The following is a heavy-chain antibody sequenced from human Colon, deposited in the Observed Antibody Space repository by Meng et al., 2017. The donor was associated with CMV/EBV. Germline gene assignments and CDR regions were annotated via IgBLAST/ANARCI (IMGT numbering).Heavy chain of an antibody. CDR1: GFPLSDYY. J-gene: IGHJ6*02. CDR3: ARGNTGGDYYFYGMDL. V-gene: IGHV3-11*01. D-gene: IGHD3-10*01. Sequence: GESLKISCPASGFPLSDYYIKWIRQAPGKGLEYVAYISTSGSTVYYADSVMGRLTISRDNINNVVSLHMTSLRGDDAGVYYCARGNTGGDYYFYGMDLWGQGTTVTVSS. CDR2: ISTSGSTV.